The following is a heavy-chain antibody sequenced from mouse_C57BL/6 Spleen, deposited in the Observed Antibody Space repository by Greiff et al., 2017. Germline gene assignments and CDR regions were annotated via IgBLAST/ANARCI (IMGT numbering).Heavy chain of an antibody. CDR2: IDPNSGGT. Sequence: VQLQQSGAELVKPGASVKLSCKASGYTFTSYWMHWVKQRPGRGLEWIGGIDPNSGGTKYNEKFKSKATLTVDKPSSPAYLQLSSLTSEDSAVDYCARADYYGNYYGMDYWGQGTSVTVSS. CDR1: GYTFTSYW. D-gene: IGHD2-1*01. V-gene: IGHV1-72*01. CDR3: ARADYYGNYYGMDY. J-gene: IGHJ4*01.